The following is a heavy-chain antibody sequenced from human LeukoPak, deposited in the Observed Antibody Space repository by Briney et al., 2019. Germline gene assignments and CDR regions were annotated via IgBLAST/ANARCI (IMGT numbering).Heavy chain of an antibody. CDR1: GFTVSNYG. J-gene: IGHJ5*02. V-gene: IGHV3-33*01. D-gene: IGHD3-10*01. CDR3: ARSLERDYHGSGYYMNNWFDP. CDR2: IWYDGSKT. Sequence: PGGSLRLSCAASGFTVSNYGMHWVRQAPGKGLDWVAVIWYDGSKTYYADSVKGRFTISRDSSENTLYLQMNSLRGEDTAVYYCARSLERDYHGSGYYMNNWFDPWGQGTLVTVSS.